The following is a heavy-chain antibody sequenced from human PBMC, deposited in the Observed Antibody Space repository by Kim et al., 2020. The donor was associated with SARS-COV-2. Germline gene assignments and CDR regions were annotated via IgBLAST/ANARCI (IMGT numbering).Heavy chain of an antibody. CDR1: GYTFSSYG. V-gene: IGHV1-8*02. CDR2: VNPNNGKT. Sequence: ASVKVSCKASGYTFSSYGINWVRQASGQGLEWMGWVNPNNGKTGYAQAFEGRVTMTRDAATNTAYMELKGLTSADSAMYFCARGGLTSGAAVSNGAIWGQGTRVIVSS. J-gene: IGHJ4*02. CDR3: ARGGLTSGAAVSNGAI. D-gene: IGHD2-8*01.